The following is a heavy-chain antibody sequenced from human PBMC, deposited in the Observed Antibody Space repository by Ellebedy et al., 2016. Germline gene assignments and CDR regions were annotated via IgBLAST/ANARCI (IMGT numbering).Heavy chain of an antibody. V-gene: IGHV3-23*01. CDR2: ITDSYT. CDR3: AKRPGYGYAFDI. Sequence: GGSLRLSCAASGLTLSGSDMSWVRQAPGKGLEWVSVITDSYTDYADSVKGRFTISRDNSKNTLYLQMNSLGAEDTAVYYCAKRPGYGYAFDIWGQGTMVTVSS. CDR1: GLTLSGSD. J-gene: IGHJ3*02. D-gene: IGHD5-18*01.